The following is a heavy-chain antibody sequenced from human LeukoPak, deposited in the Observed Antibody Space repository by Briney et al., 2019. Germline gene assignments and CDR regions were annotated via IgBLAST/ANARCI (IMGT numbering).Heavy chain of an antibody. Sequence: SETLSLTCTVSGGSFRSYYWRWLPQPAGKGLECSVRIYISGSTKQNPSLTSRVTMSVHTSKNQFSLKLRSVAAADTVVYYGARDTQQDFWSGYYTWFDPCGQGTLVTVSS. CDR3: ARDTQQDFWSGYYTWFDP. J-gene: IGHJ5*02. CDR2: IYISGST. V-gene: IGHV4-4*07. D-gene: IGHD3-3*01. CDR1: GGSFRSYY.